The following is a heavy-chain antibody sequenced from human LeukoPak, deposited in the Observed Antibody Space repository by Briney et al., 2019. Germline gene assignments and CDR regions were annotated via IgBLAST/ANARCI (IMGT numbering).Heavy chain of an antibody. CDR3: AKESGYGDYNYYYYFMDV. CDR1: GFTFSSYA. Sequence: PGGSLRLSCAASGFTFSSYAMSWVRQAPGKGLEWVSAIIGSGVSTYYADSVKGRFTISRDNSKHTLYLQMNSLRAEDTAVYYCAKESGYGDYNYYYYFMDVWGKGTTVTVS. V-gene: IGHV3-23*01. D-gene: IGHD4-17*01. CDR2: IIGSGVST. J-gene: IGHJ6*03.